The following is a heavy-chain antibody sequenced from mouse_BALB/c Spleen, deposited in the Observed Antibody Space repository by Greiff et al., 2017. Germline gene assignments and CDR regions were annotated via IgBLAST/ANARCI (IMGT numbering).Heavy chain of an antibody. CDR1: GFSLTSYG. CDR3: ARDITTVVATDMDY. J-gene: IGHJ4*01. Sequence: VKLQESGPGLVAPSQSLSITCTVSGFSLTSYGVHWVRQPPGKGLEWLGVIWAGGSTNYNSALMSRLSISKDNSKSQVFLKMNSLQTDDTAMYYCARDITTVVATDMDYWGQGTSVTVSS. V-gene: IGHV2-9*02. CDR2: IWAGGST. D-gene: IGHD1-1*01.